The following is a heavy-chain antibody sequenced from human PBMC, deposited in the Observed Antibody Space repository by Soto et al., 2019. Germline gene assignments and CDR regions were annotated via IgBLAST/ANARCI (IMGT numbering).Heavy chain of an antibody. CDR1: GASSSCHC. CDR3: ARRAVAVHALREDNWLDP. J-gene: IGHJ5*02. D-gene: IGHD2-8*01. CDR2: IYYNGNT. Sequence: KPPETLSLTCTVSGASSSCHCWKWIRQSPGEGLEWIGHIYYNGNTKYNPFLESRLTISVDTSKNQFSLELNSVTAADTAVYFCARRAVAVHALREDNWLDPWGQGTLVTVSS. V-gene: IGHV4-59*11.